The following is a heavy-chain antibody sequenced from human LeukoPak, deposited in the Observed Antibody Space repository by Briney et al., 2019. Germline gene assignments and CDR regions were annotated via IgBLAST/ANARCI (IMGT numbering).Heavy chain of an antibody. CDR3: ARHVGDILTGYSPDY. J-gene: IGHJ4*02. V-gene: IGHV5-51*01. CDR1: GYSFTSYW. D-gene: IGHD3-9*01. CDR2: IYPGDSDT. Sequence: GESLKISCKGSGYSFTSYWIGWVRQLPGKRLELMGIIYPGDSDTRYSPSFQSQVSISADKSLSTAYLQWSSLKASDTAMYYCARHVGDILTGYSPDYWGQGTLVTVSS.